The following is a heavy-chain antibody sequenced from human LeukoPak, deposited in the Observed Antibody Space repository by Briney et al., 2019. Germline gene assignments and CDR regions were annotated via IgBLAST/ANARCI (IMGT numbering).Heavy chain of an antibody. CDR1: GGTFSSYA. V-gene: IGHV1-69*06. Sequence: GASVKVSCKASGGTFSSYAISWVRQAPGQGLEWMGGIIPIFGTANYAQKFQGRVTITADKSTSTAYMELSSLRSEDTAVYYCARGSIAARVYYYYYMDVWGEGTTVTVSS. J-gene: IGHJ6*03. CDR3: ARGSIAARVYYYYYMDV. D-gene: IGHD6-6*01. CDR2: IIPIFGTA.